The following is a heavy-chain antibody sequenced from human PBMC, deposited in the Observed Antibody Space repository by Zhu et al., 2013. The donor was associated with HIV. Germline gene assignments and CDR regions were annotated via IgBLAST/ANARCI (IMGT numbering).Heavy chain of an antibody. CDR2: ISYDGSNK. CDR3: AKDASSGYYMIDY. CDR1: GFTFSSYG. Sequence: VQLVESGGGVVQPGRSLRLSCAASGFTFSSYGMHWVRQAPGKGLEWVAVISYDGSNKYYADSVKGRFTISRDNSKNTLYLQMNSLRAEDTAVYYCAKDASSGYYMIDYWGQGTLVTVSS. V-gene: IGHV3-30*18. J-gene: IGHJ4*02. D-gene: IGHD3-22*01.